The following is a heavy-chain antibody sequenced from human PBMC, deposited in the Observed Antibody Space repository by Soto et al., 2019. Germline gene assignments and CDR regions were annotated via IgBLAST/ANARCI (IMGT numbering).Heavy chain of an antibody. CDR1: GYTFTSYG. CDR2: ISAYNGNT. Sequence: QVQLVQSGAEVKKPGASVKVSCKASGYTFTSYGINWVRQAPGQGLEWMGWISAYNGNTHYAQKLQGRVTMPTDTSTRTAYMALRRLRSDDTAVYYCARVQSGYDFAYWGQGALVTVSS. V-gene: IGHV1-18*01. CDR3: ARVQSGYDFAY. D-gene: IGHD5-12*01. J-gene: IGHJ4*02.